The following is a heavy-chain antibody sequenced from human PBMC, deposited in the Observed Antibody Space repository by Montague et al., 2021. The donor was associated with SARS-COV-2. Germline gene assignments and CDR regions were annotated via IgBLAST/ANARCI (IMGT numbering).Heavy chain of an antibody. Sequence: SETLSLTCTVYGVSVTDYYWSWIRQPPGKGLEWVGEVMYNKETNYNPSLKSRVAISVDTYKKQFSLRLTSVTAADTALYYCARHPHYDVLNGPPDFWGQGTLVTVSS. V-gene: IGHV4-59*08. CDR2: VMYNKET. D-gene: IGHD3/OR15-3a*01. CDR3: ARHPHYDVLNGPPDF. CDR1: GVSVTDYY. J-gene: IGHJ4*02.